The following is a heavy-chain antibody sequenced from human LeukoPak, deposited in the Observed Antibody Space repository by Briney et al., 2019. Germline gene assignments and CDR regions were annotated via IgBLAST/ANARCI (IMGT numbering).Heavy chain of an antibody. D-gene: IGHD1-26*01. Sequence: GALRLSCAASGFTSSNYWMSWVRQAPGRGLEWVANIKQDGSEKYYVDSVKGRFTISRDNAKNSLYLQMNSLRAEDTALYYCAKDMGGEWELSYFDYWGQGTLVTVSS. CDR1: GFTSSNYW. V-gene: IGHV3-7*03. CDR2: IKQDGSEK. CDR3: AKDMGGEWELSYFDY. J-gene: IGHJ4*02.